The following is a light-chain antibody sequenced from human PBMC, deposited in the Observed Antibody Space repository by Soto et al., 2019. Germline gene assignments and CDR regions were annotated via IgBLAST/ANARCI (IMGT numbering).Light chain of an antibody. J-gene: IGLJ3*02. CDR1: SSDVGGYIY. Sequence: QSALTQPASVSGSPGQSITISCTGTSSDVGGYIYVSWYQQHPGKAPKLMIYDVTSRPSGVSYRFSGSKSGNTASLTISGLQAEDEADYYCSSYAGTYTLWVFGGGTKLTVL. V-gene: IGLV2-14*01. CDR3: SSYAGTYTLWV. CDR2: DVT.